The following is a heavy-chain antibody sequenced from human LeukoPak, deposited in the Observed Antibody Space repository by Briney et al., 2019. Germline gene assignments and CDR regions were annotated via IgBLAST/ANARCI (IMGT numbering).Heavy chain of an antibody. V-gene: IGHV4-38-2*01. J-gene: IGHJ4*02. CDR1: GYSISSGYY. CDR2: IYHSGST. CDR3: ATFSGWYGFDY. Sequence: SETLSLTCAVSGYSISSGYYWGWIRQPPGKGLEWIGSIYHSGSTYYNPSLKSRVTISVDTSKNQFSLKLSSVTAADTAVYYCATFSGWYGFDYWGQGTLVTASS. D-gene: IGHD6-19*01.